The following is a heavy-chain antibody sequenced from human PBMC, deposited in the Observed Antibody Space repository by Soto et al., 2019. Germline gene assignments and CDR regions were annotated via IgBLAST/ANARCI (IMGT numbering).Heavy chain of an antibody. CDR2: ISHDGYNK. V-gene: IGHV3-30-3*01. CDR1: GFTFSSFA. D-gene: IGHD3-3*01. Sequence: GGSLRLSCGASGFTFSSFALYWVRQAPGEGLEWVALISHDGYNKYYADSVKGRFTISRDNSKNTIYLQMDSLGVEDTAVYYCARDGLPDDFRSGGFWFDPWGQGTLVTVSS. J-gene: IGHJ5*02. CDR3: ARDGLPDDFRSGGFWFDP.